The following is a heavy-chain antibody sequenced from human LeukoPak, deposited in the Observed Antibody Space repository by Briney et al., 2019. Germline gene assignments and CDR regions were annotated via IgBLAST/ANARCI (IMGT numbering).Heavy chain of an antibody. V-gene: IGHV4-38-2*01. Sequence: SETLSLTCSVSGYSVSSGNYWGWIRQPPGKGLEWIGTIHHGGTTYYSPSLKSRVSVSIDMSKNQLSLNLNSVTASDTAVYYCAKTTLGYCDSTSCFLNWFDPWGQGRLVTVSS. D-gene: IGHD2-2*01. CDR2: IHHGGTT. CDR3: AKTTLGYCDSTSCFLNWFDP. CDR1: GYSVSSGNY. J-gene: IGHJ5*02.